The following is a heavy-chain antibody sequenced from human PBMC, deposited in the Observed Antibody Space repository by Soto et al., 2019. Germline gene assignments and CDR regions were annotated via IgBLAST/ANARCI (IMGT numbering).Heavy chain of an antibody. J-gene: IGHJ4*02. Sequence: GGSLRLSCAASGFTFSSSGMHWVRQAQGKGLEWVAVISYDGSNKYYADSVKGRFTISRDNSKNTLYLQMNSLRAEDTAVYYCARGSNLDYWGQGTLVTVSS. CDR1: GFTFSSSG. CDR2: ISYDGSNK. CDR3: ARGSNLDY. V-gene: IGHV3-30*03.